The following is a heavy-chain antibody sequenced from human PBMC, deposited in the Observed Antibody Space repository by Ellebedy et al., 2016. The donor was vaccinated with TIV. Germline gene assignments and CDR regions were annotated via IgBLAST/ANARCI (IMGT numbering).Heavy chain of an antibody. CDR1: GGSISSYY. Sequence: SETLSLXCTVSGGSISSYYWGWIRLPAGKGLEWIGRIYNSGSTNYSPSLKSRVTMSVDTSKNQFSLKLSSVTAADTAVYYCARDPQGPWGQGTLVTVSS. CDR3: ARDPQGP. V-gene: IGHV4-4*07. CDR2: IYNSGST. J-gene: IGHJ5*02.